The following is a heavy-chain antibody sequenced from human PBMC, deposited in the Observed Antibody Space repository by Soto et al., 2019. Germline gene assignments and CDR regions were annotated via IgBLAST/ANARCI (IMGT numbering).Heavy chain of an antibody. CDR2: IIPIFGTA. D-gene: IGHD5-18*01. CDR3: ARDRKRGYSYGYWGYFDY. Sequence: QVQLVQSGAEVKKPGSSVKVSCKASGGTFSSYAISWVRQAPGQGLEWMGGIIPIFGTANYAQKFQGRVTITADESTITAYMELSSLRSEDTAVYYCARDRKRGYSYGYWGYFDYWGQETLVTVSS. J-gene: IGHJ4*02. CDR1: GGTFSSYA. V-gene: IGHV1-69*01.